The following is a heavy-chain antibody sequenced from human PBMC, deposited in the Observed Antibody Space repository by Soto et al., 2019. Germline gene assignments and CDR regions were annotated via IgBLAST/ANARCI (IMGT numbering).Heavy chain of an antibody. CDR2: ISGSTDDT. Sequence: EVQLSESGGDLVQPGGSLRLSCAASEFIFPTYAMTWVRQAPGKGLEWVSSISGSTDDTFYADSVKGRFTISRDNSKNTLFLQMNSLRAEDTAVYYCAKEVFGVVAGSGLDTWGQGTLVTVSS. CDR3: AKEVFGVVAGSGLDT. D-gene: IGHD2-15*01. V-gene: IGHV3-23*01. J-gene: IGHJ5*02. CDR1: EFIFPTYA.